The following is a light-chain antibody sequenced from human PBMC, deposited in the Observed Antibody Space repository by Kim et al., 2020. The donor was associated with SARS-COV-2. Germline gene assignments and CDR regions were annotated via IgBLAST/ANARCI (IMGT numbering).Light chain of an antibody. CDR1: QDIGND. Sequence: ASVGDRVTITWRASQDIGNDLGWYQQNPGRAPKRLIYGASNLQSGVPSRFSGGGSETEFTLTINSLQPEDFATYFCLQNRTYPITFGQGTRLEIK. J-gene: IGKJ5*01. V-gene: IGKV1-17*01. CDR3: LQNRTYPIT. CDR2: GAS.